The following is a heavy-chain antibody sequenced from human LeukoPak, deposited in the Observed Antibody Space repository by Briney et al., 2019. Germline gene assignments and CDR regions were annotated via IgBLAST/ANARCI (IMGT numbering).Heavy chain of an antibody. CDR1: GFTVSSNY. CDR3: ARRGLPDV. J-gene: IGHJ6*03. Sequence: GGSLRLSCAASGFTVSSNYMNWVRQAPGKGLEWVSVIYSSGSTSYADSVKGRFTISRDTSKNTLYLQMNSLRVEDTAVYYCARRGLPDVWGKGTTVTVSS. D-gene: IGHD2-15*01. CDR2: IYSSGST. V-gene: IGHV3-53*01.